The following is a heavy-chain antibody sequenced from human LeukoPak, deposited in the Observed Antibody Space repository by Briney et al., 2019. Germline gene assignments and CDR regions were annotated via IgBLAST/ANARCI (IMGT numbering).Heavy chain of an antibody. J-gene: IGHJ6*03. CDR1: GYTFTSYD. V-gene: IGHV1-8*01. CDR2: MNPNSGNT. Sequence: ASVKVSCKASGYTFTSYDINWVRQATGQGLEWMGWMNPNSGNTGYAQKFQGRVTMTRNTSISTAYMELSSLRSEDTAEYYCARGPRPYYYMDVWGKGTTVTVSS. CDR3: ARGPRPYYYMDV.